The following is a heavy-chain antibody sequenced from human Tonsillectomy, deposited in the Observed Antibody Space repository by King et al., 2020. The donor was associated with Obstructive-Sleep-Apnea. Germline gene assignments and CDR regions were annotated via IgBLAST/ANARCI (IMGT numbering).Heavy chain of an antibody. CDR2: IKQDGSET. Sequence: VQLVESGGGLVQPGGSLRLSCAASGFTFSNFWMTWVRQAPGKGPEWVSNIKQDGSETYYVDSVRGRFTISRDNAKNSLYLQMNNLRAEDTAGYYCASRPPAETYFGVFDFWGQGALVTVSS. D-gene: IGHD3-10*01. CDR3: ASRPPAETYFGVFDF. J-gene: IGHJ4*02. V-gene: IGHV3-7*03. CDR1: GFTFSNFW.